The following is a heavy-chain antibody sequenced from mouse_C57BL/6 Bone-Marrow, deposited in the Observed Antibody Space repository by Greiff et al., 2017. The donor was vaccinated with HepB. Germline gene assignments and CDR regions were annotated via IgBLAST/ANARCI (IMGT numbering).Heavy chain of an antibody. J-gene: IGHJ4*01. D-gene: IGHD3-2*02. CDR2: IGPGSGST. CDR1: GYTFTDYY. CDR3: AGLGDSSASYAMGC. V-gene: IGHV1-77*01. Sequence: VQLQESGAELVKPGASVKISCKASGYTFTDYYINWVKQRPGQGLEWIGKIGPGSGSTNYNEKFKGKATLTADKSSSTAYMQLRSLTSEDSAVYFRAGLGDSSASYAMGCWGQGTGVT.